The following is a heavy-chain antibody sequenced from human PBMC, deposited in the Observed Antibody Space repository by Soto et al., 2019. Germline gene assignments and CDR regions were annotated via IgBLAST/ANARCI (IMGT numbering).Heavy chain of an antibody. D-gene: IGHD1-7*01. Sequence: SETLSLTCTVSGGSISSSIYYWGWIRQPPGRGLEWIGSIYYSGSTYYNPSLKSRVTISVDTSKNQFSLKLSSVTAADTAVYYCASLGTTNWFDPWGQGTLVTVSS. V-gene: IGHV4-39*01. CDR1: GGSISSSIYY. CDR3: ASLGTTNWFDP. CDR2: IYYSGST. J-gene: IGHJ5*02.